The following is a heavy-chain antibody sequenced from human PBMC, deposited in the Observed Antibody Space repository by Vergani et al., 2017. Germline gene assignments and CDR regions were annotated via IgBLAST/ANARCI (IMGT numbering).Heavy chain of an antibody. V-gene: IGHV1-2*02. Sequence: QVQLVQSGAEVKKPGASVKVSCKASGYTFTGYYMHWVRQAPGQGLEWMGWINPNSGGTNYAQKFQGRVTMARDTSISTAYMELSRLRSDDTAVYYCARLQRFLEWSLLTLDYWGQGTLVTVSS. CDR1: GYTFTGYY. CDR3: ARLQRFLEWSLLTLDY. J-gene: IGHJ4*02. CDR2: INPNSGGT. D-gene: IGHD3-3*01.